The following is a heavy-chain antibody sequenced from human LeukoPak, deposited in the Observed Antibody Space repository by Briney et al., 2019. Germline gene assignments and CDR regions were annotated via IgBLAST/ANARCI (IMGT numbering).Heavy chain of an antibody. Sequence: PSETLSLTCTVSAYSISSGYYWGWIRQPPGKGLEWIGSIYYSGSTYYNPSLKSRVTISVDTSKNQISLKLSSVTAADTAVYYCARLVASSWYHEVLLGRDYWGQGTLVTVSS. D-gene: IGHD6-13*01. V-gene: IGHV4-38-2*02. CDR3: ARLVASSWYHEVLLGRDY. CDR1: AYSISSGYY. CDR2: IYYSGST. J-gene: IGHJ4*02.